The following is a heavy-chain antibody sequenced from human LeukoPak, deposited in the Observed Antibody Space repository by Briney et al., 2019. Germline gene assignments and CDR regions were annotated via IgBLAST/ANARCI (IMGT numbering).Heavy chain of an antibody. CDR2: MNPNSGNT. Sequence: GASVKVSCKASGHTFTRYDINGVRQARGQGGEGRGGMNPNSGNTGYAQTFQGRVTMTRNTSISTAYMELSSLRSEDTAVYYCARGSRYGSGSYCGYWGQGTLVTVSS. CDR1: GHTFTRYD. CDR3: ARGSRYGSGSYCGY. D-gene: IGHD3-10*01. J-gene: IGHJ4*02. V-gene: IGHV1-8*01.